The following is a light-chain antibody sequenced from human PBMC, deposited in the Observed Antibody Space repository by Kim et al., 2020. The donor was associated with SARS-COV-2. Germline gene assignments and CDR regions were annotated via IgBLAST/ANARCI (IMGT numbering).Light chain of an antibody. CDR3: HQYGRSPHS. CDR2: GAS. Sequence: LSPGERSTLSCRAGQSVSNNYLAWYQHKPGQSPRLLIFGASNRATGIPDRFSGSGSGTDFTLTISRLEPEDFAVYFCHQYGRSPHSFGQGTKLEI. V-gene: IGKV3-20*01. J-gene: IGKJ2*03. CDR1: QSVSNNY.